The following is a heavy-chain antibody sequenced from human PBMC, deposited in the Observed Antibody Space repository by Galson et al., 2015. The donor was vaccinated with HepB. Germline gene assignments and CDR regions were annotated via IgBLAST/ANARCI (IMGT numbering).Heavy chain of an antibody. CDR1: GFTVSSNY. D-gene: IGHD1-26*01. Sequence: SLRLSCAASGFTVSSNYMSWVRQAPGKGLEWVSVIHNGDITYYADSVKGRFTISRDDSKNTVCLQMNSLRVEDTAVYYCARERGQADATTLDSCGQGTLVTVSS. J-gene: IGHJ4*02. V-gene: IGHV3-53*01. CDR3: ARERGQADATTLDS. CDR2: IHNGDIT.